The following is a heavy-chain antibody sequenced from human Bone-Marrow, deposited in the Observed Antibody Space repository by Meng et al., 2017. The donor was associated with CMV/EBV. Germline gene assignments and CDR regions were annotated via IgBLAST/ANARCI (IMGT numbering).Heavy chain of an antibody. Sequence: TFSSYGMQWVRQAPGKGLEWVALVWSNDDYKYYADSVKGRFTISRDNSKNTLYLQMNILREEDTAIYYCARDSIHMVRGGTRYYFNYWGQGALVTVSS. V-gene: IGHV3-33*01. J-gene: IGHJ4*02. CDR3: ARDSIHMVRGGTRYYFNY. CDR1: TFSSYG. CDR2: VWSNDDYK. D-gene: IGHD3-10*01.